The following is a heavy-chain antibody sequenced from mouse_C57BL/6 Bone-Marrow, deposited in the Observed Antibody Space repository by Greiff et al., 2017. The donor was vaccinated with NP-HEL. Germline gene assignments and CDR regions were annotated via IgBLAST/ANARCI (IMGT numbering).Heavy chain of an antibody. CDR3: ARDGSSPFDY. D-gene: IGHD1-1*01. V-gene: IGHV7-1*01. Sequence: EVQGVESGGGLVQSGRSLRLSCATSGFTFSDFYMEWVRQAPGKGLEWIAASRNKANDYTTEYSASVKGRFIVSRDTSQSILYLQMNALRAEDTAIYYCARDGSSPFDYWGQGATLTVSS. CDR2: SRNKANDYTT. J-gene: IGHJ2*01. CDR1: GFTFSDFY.